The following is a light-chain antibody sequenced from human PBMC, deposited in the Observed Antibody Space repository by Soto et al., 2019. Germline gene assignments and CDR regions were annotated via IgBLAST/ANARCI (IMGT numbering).Light chain of an antibody. Sequence: QLVLTQSPSASASLGASVKLTCTLSSGHSSYAIAWHQQQPEKGPRYLMKLSSDGSHSKGDGIPDRFSGSSSGAERYLTISSLQSEAEADYYCQTWDTGARVVFGGGTQLTVL. J-gene: IGLJ2*01. CDR1: SGHSSYA. CDR2: LSSDGSH. CDR3: QTWDTGARVV. V-gene: IGLV4-69*01.